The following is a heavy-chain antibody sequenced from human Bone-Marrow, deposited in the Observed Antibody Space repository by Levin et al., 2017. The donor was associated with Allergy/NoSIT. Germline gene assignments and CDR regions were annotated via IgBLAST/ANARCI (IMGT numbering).Heavy chain of an antibody. CDR1: GFSFSIHS. CDR2: ISSSGRAI. CDR3: ARGSKGGDDYDDFFDF. V-gene: IGHV3-48*02. J-gene: IGHJ4*02. Sequence: GALRLSCAASGFSFSIHSMNWVRQAPGKGLEWFSYISSSGRAIYYADSVKGRFTVSRDNAKNSLYLQMNSLRDEDTAVYYCARGSKGGDDYDDFFDFWGQGTLVTVSS. D-gene: IGHD4-17*01.